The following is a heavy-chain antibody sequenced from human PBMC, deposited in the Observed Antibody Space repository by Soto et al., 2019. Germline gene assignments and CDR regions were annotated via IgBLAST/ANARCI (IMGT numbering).Heavy chain of an antibody. D-gene: IGHD2-8*01. V-gene: IGHV4-39*01. Sequence: PSETLPLTRPVSCGSVSNSNNCWDWIRQSPGKGLDWIGSVYYRGRSYSKSSVKSRVTISVDTSKNQFSLNLNSVTASDTAVYYCVSQRTSVLTQAYFDYWGPGALVTVS. J-gene: IGHJ4*02. CDR3: VSQRTSVLTQAYFDY. CDR2: VYYRGRS. CDR1: CGSVSNSNNC.